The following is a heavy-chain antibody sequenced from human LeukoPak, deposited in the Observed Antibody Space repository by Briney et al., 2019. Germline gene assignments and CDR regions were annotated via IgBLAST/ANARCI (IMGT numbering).Heavy chain of an antibody. V-gene: IGHV1-69*06. CDR2: IIPIFGTA. J-gene: IGHJ3*02. D-gene: IGHD5-18*01. CDR1: GGTFSSYA. CDR3: ARDRWIQPRAFDI. Sequence: ASVKVSCKASGGTFSSYAISWVRQAPGQGLEWMGGIIPIFGTANYAQKFQGRVTITADKSTSTAYMELSSLRSEDAAVYYCARDRWIQPRAFDIWGQGTMVTVSS.